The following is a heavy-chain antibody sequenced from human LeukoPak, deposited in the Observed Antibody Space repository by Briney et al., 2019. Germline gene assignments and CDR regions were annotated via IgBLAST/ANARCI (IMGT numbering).Heavy chain of an antibody. CDR2: IKQDGSEK. CDR3: ARGYSYGYNYYYYMDV. Sequence: GGSLRLSCAASGFTFSSYWMSWVRQAPGKGLEWVANIKQDGSEKYYVDSVKGRFTISRDNAKNSLYLQMNSLRAEDTAVYYCARGYSYGYNYYYYMDVWGKGTTVTISS. V-gene: IGHV3-7*01. J-gene: IGHJ6*03. D-gene: IGHD5-18*01. CDR1: GFTFSSYW.